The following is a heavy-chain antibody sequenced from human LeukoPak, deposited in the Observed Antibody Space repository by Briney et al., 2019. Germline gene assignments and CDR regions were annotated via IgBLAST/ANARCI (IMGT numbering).Heavy chain of an antibody. Sequence: ASVKVSCKASGYTFTTYGISWVRQAPGQGLEWMGGISTYSGATNYVQNLQGRVPMTTDTSTTTAYMELRSLRPDDTAVHYCARVSSSSWYAAIDYWGQGTLVTVSS. D-gene: IGHD6-13*01. V-gene: IGHV1-18*01. CDR2: ISTYSGAT. CDR1: GYTFTTYG. CDR3: ARVSSSSWYAAIDY. J-gene: IGHJ4*02.